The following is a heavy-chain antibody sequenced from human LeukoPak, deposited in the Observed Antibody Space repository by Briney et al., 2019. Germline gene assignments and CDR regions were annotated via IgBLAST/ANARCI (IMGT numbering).Heavy chain of an antibody. V-gene: IGHV3-30*18. CDR3: AKDFRYSGSYYAFDP. Sequence: SGGSLRLSCAASGFTFSSYGMHWVRQGPGKGLEWVAVISYDGSNKFYSDSVKGRFTISRDNSKNTLCLQMNSLRAEDTAVYYCAKDFRYSGSYYAFDPWGQGTLVTVSS. CDR2: ISYDGSNK. D-gene: IGHD1-26*01. J-gene: IGHJ5*02. CDR1: GFTFSSYG.